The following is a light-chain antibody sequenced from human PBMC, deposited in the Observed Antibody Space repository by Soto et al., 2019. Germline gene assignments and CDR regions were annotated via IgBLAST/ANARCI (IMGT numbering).Light chain of an antibody. Sequence: DIQLTQYPSTLSTSVGDRVTITCRASQSIGSSLAWYHQKPGKAPKLLVYDAPGLQFGVPSRFSGSGSGTYFTLTISSLQPDDFGTYYCQQYLSFSPYTFGQGTRLEIK. CDR2: DAP. V-gene: IGKV1-5*01. CDR3: QQYLSFSPYT. CDR1: QSIGSS. J-gene: IGKJ5*01.